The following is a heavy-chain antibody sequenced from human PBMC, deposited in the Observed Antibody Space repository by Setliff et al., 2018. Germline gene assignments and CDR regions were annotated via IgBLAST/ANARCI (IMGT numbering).Heavy chain of an antibody. V-gene: IGHV1-46*01. CDR1: GYIFTSQY. J-gene: IGHJ4*02. Sequence: GASVKVSCKASGYIFTSQYIHWLRQAPGQGPEWMGIINGRDGDTLYAQKFQGRVTMTRDTSTSTCYMEMSSLGSDDTAVYYCARLYGAGSVDHWGQGTLVTVSS. CDR2: INGRDGDT. CDR3: ARLYGAGSVDH. D-gene: IGHD3-10*01.